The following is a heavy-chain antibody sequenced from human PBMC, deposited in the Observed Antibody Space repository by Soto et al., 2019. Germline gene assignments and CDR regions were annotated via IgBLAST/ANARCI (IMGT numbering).Heavy chain of an antibody. D-gene: IGHD6-6*01. Sequence: QVQLVQSGAEVKKPGSSVKVSCRASGGTFSSYAVSWVRQAPGQGLEWMGVIIPLLNTPKYVQKFQGKVTITADASTTTAYMELSSLRSEDTAVYYCARESSSPNYYYYGMDGWGQGTTFTVSS. CDR1: GGTFSSYA. CDR2: IIPLLNTP. V-gene: IGHV1-69*01. J-gene: IGHJ6*02. CDR3: ARESSSPNYYYYGMDG.